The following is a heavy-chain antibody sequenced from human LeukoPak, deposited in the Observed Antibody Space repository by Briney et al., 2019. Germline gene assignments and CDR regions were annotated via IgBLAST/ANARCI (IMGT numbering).Heavy chain of an antibody. CDR1: GYTLTDLS. D-gene: IGHD4-17*01. Sequence: GASVKVSCKVSGYTLTDLSMHWVRQAPGKGLEWMGGFDPEDGETIYAQKFQGRVTMTEDTSTDTAYMELSSLRSEDTAVYYCATDLTVTTPFDYWGQGTLVTVSS. CDR2: FDPEDGET. CDR3: ATDLTVTTPFDY. J-gene: IGHJ4*02. V-gene: IGHV1-24*01.